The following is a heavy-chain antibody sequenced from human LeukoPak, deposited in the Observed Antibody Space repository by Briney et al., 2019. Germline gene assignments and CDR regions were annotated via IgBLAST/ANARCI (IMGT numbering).Heavy chain of an antibody. D-gene: IGHD3-22*01. CDR3: AREKYPRGRYYDSSGYYSGTSGYYFDY. J-gene: IGHJ4*02. V-gene: IGHV3-48*02. CDR2: ISGSSNTM. CDR1: GFTFSSYE. Sequence: GGSLRLSCAASGFTFSSYEMNWVRQAPGKGLEWVSYISGSSNTMYYADSVKGRFTISRDNAKNSLYLQMNSLRDEDTAVYYCAREKYPRGRYYDSSGYYSGTSGYYFDYWGQGTLVTVSS.